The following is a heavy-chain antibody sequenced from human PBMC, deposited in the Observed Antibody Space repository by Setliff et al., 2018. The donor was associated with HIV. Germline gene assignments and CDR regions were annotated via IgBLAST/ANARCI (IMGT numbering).Heavy chain of an antibody. J-gene: IGHJ3*02. Sequence: GGSLRLSCAASGFTFDDYAMHGVRKAPGKGLEWVSLISWDGDSTYYADSIKGRFTISRDNSKHSLYLQMNSLRADDTALYYCAKDTRLYGWGSLNAFDMWGQVTTVTVSS. CDR1: GFTFDDYA. CDR3: AKDTRLYGWGSLNAFDM. D-gene: IGHD3-10*01. CDR2: ISWDGDST. V-gene: IGHV3-43D*03.